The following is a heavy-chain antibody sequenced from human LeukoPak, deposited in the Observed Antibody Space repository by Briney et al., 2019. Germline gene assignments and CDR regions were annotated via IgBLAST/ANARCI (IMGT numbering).Heavy chain of an antibody. CDR2: INPNSGGT. V-gene: IGHV1-2*02. CDR1: GYTFTGYY. J-gene: IGHJ5*02. CDR3: ARDRGRAVAGTKIVKGYNWFDP. D-gene: IGHD6-19*01. Sequence: ASVKVSCKASGYTFTGYYMHWVRQAPGQGLEWMGWINPNSGGTNYAQKFQGRVTMTRDTSISTAYMELSSLRSEDTAVYYCARDRGRAVAGTKIVKGYNWFDPWGQGTLVTVSS.